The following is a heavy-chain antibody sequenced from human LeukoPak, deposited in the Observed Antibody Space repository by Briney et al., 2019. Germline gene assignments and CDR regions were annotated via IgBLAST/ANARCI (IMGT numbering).Heavy chain of an antibody. Sequence: GGSLRLSCEASGFTFNSHWMSWVRQAPGKVLEWVGRIKSKTDGGTTDYAAPVKGRFTISRDDSKNTLYLQMNSLKTEDTAVYYCTTGGYGGQFDYWGQGTLVTVSS. V-gene: IGHV3-15*01. CDR1: GFTFNSHW. J-gene: IGHJ4*02. D-gene: IGHD5-12*01. CDR2: IKSKTDGGTT. CDR3: TTGGYGGQFDY.